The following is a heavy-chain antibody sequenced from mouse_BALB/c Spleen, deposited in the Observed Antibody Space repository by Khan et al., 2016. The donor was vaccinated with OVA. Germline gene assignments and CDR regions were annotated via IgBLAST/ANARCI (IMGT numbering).Heavy chain of an antibody. CDR1: GYSITSDYA. D-gene: IGHD2-1*01. CDR3: ARRAEIYYGYFDV. V-gene: IGHV3-2*02. CDR2: ISYSGST. Sequence: EVQLQESGPGLVKPSQSLSLTCTVTGYSITSDYAWNWIRQFPGNKLEWMGYISYSGSTSYNPSLKSRISITRDTSKNQFFLQLNSVTTEDTATDYCARRAEIYYGYFDVWGAGTTVTVSS. J-gene: IGHJ1*01.